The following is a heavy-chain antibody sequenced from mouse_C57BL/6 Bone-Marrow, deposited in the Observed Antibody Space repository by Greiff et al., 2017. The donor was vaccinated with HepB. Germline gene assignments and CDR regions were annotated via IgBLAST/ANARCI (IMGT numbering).Heavy chain of an antibody. CDR1: GFNIKNTY. CDR3: ARDYGSSYWFAY. J-gene: IGHJ3*01. CDR2: IDPANGNT. Sequence: EVKLVESVAELVRPGASVKLSCTASGFNIKNTYMHWVKQRPEQGLEWIGRIDPANGNTKYAPKFQGKATITADTSSNTAYLQLSSLTSEDTAIYYCARDYGSSYWFAYWGQGTLVTVSA. V-gene: IGHV14-3*01. D-gene: IGHD1-1*01.